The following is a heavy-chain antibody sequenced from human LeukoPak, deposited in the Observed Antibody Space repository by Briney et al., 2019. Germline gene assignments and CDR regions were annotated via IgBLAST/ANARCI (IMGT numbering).Heavy chain of an antibody. CDR1: GFTFSSYG. CDR2: IRYDGSNK. J-gene: IGHJ4*02. D-gene: IGHD2-8*01. CDR3: ARDRFCTTDRCSDY. V-gene: IGHV3-30*02. Sequence: GGSLRLSCAASGFTFSSYGMYWVRQAPGKGLEWVAFIRYDGSNKYYADSVKGRFTISRDNAKNTLYLQMNSLRVEDTAVYYCARDRFCTTDRCSDYWGQGTLVTVSS.